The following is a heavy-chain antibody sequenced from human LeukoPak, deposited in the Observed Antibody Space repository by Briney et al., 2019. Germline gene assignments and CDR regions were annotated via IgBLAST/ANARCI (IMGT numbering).Heavy chain of an antibody. D-gene: IGHD5-18*01. Sequence: PGGSLRLSCVASGVTFSSYAMNWVRQAPGKGLEWVSVIGGGGSSTFYADSVKGRFTISRDNSKNTLYLQMNSLRDEDTAVYYCAKSYSYGLNSFDHWGQGTLVTVSS. CDR1: GVTFSSYA. J-gene: IGHJ4*02. V-gene: IGHV3-23*01. CDR2: IGGGGSST. CDR3: AKSYSYGLNSFDH.